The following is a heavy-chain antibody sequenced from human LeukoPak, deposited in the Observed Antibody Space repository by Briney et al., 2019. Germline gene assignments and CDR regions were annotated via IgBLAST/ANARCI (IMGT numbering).Heavy chain of an antibody. J-gene: IGHJ6*03. CDR3: ARVAVVTLFNYYYYMDV. D-gene: IGHD4-23*01. CDR2: IIPIFGTA. Sequence: SVKVSCKASGGTFSSYAISRVRQVPGQGLEWMGGIIPIFGTANYAQKFQGRVTITTDESTGTAYMELSSLRSEDTAVYYCARVAVVTLFNYYYYMDVWGKGTTVTVSS. V-gene: IGHV1-69*05. CDR1: GGTFSSYA.